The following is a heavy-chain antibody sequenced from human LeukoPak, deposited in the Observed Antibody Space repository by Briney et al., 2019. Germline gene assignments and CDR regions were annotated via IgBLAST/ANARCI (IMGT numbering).Heavy chain of an antibody. Sequence: ASLKVSSEASGYTFTTSGISWVRDTPEQGGEWMGWISSYKCNTNNAQKLQGRVTMTTDTCTSTAYMQLRSLRSDDTAVYYCARDERYGDYGDIDYWGQGTLVTVSS. CDR1: GYTFTTSG. D-gene: IGHD4-17*01. J-gene: IGHJ4*02. CDR2: ISSYKCNT. V-gene: IGHV1-18*01. CDR3: ARDERYGDYGDIDY.